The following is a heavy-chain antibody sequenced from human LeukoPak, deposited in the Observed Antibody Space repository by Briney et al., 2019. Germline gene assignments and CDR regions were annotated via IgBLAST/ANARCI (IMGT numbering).Heavy chain of an antibody. V-gene: IGHV3-48*03. Sequence: PGGSLRLSCAASGFTFSSYEMNWVRQAPGKGLEWVSYISSSGSTIYYADSVKGRFTISRDNAKNSLYLQMNSLRAEDTAVYYCARVLHKRNYDSSTYYGYRGQGTLVTVSS. J-gene: IGHJ4*02. CDR2: ISSSGSTI. CDR1: GFTFSSYE. CDR3: ARVLHKRNYDSSTYYGY. D-gene: IGHD3-22*01.